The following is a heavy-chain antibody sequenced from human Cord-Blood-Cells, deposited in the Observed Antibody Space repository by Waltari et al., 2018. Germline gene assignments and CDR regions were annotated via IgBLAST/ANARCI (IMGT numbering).Heavy chain of an antibody. CDR2: INHSGST. CDR3: ARFGLRVWDY. J-gene: IGHJ4*02. V-gene: IGHV4-34*01. CDR1: GGSFSGYY. D-gene: IGHD3-16*01. Sequence: QVQLQQWGAGLLKPSETLSLPCAVYGGSFSGYYWSWIRQPPGKGLEWIGEINHSGSTNYNPSLKSRVTISVDTSKNQFSLKLSSVTAADTAVYYCARFGLRVWDYWGQGTLVTVSS.